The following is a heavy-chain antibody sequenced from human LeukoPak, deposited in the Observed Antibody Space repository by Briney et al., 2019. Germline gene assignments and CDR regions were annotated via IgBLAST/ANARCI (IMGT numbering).Heavy chain of an antibody. CDR1: GGTFSSYT. CDR3: ARDPGDGYNLDY. J-gene: IGHJ4*02. D-gene: IGHD5-24*01. Sequence: SVEVSCEASGGTFSSYTISWVRQAPGQGLEWMGRIIPILGIANYAQKFQGRVTITADKSTSTAYMELSSLRSEDTAVYYCARDPGDGYNLDYWGQGTLVTVSS. CDR2: IIPILGIA. V-gene: IGHV1-69*04.